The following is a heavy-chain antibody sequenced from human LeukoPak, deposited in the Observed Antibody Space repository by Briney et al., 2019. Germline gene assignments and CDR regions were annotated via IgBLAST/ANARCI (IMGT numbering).Heavy chain of an antibody. V-gene: IGHV3-33*08. CDR3: ARDRGSSYLRY. CDR1: GFTFSSYS. Sequence: GGSLRLSCAASGFTFSSYSMNWVRQAPGKGLEWVAVIWYDGSNKYYADSVKGRFTISRDNSKNTLYLQMNSLRAEDTAVYYCARDRGSSYLRYWGQGTLVTVSS. D-gene: IGHD6-6*01. J-gene: IGHJ4*02. CDR2: IWYDGSNK.